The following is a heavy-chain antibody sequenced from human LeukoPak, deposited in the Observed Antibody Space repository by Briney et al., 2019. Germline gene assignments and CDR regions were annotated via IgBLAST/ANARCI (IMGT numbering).Heavy chain of an antibody. CDR2: IYYGGST. Sequence: PSETLSLTCTGSGGSISSSSYYWGWIRQPPGKALESIGSIYYGGSTYYNPSLKSRVTISVDTSKSQFSLKLSSVTAADTAVYYCARLVIYDSSGYYYVFVRHASGVVGYWGQGTLVTVSS. D-gene: IGHD3-22*01. J-gene: IGHJ4*02. CDR1: GGSISSSSYY. CDR3: ARLVIYDSSGYYYVFVRHASGVVGY. V-gene: IGHV4-39*01.